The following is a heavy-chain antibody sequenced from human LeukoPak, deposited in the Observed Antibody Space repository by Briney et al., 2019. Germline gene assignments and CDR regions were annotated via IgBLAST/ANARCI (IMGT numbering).Heavy chain of an antibody. CDR2: INYSGST. CDR3: ARRYSSSWYVGFFDP. D-gene: IGHD6-13*01. J-gene: IGHJ5*02. Sequence: SETLSLTCAVYGGSFSGYYWSWIRQPPGKGLEWIGEINYSGSTNYNPSLKSRVTISVDTSKNQFSLRLSSVTAADTAIYYCARRYSSSWYVGFFDPWGQGTLVTVSS. V-gene: IGHV4-34*01. CDR1: GGSFSGYY.